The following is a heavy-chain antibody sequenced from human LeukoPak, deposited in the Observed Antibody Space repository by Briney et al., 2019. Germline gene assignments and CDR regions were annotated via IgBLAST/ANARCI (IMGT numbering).Heavy chain of an antibody. D-gene: IGHD3-10*01. CDR2: ISDSGGST. CDR1: GFIFSSYA. J-gene: IGHJ6*02. V-gene: IGHV3-23*01. Sequence: PGGSLRLSCAASGFIFSSYAMTWVRQAPGKGLESVSSISDSGGSTHYADSVKGRFTISRDNSKNRLYLQMNSLRVEDTAVYYCAKAAGNYYGSGSIQGDYGMDVWGQGTTVTVSS. CDR3: AKAAGNYYGSGSIQGDYGMDV.